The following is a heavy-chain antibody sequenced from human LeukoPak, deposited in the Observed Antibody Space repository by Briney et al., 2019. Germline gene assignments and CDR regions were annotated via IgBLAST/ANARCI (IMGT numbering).Heavy chain of an antibody. D-gene: IGHD2-2*01. J-gene: IGHJ3*02. CDR1: GFTFSSCS. CDR2: ISSSSSYI. Sequence: GGSLRLSCAASGFTFSSCSMNWVRQAPGKGLEWVSSISSSSSYIYYADSVKGRFTISRDNAKNSLYLQMNSLRAEDTAVYYCARSGDTWVVVPAVSSYDAFDIWGQGTMVTVSS. CDR3: ARSGDTWVVVPAVSSYDAFDI. V-gene: IGHV3-21*01.